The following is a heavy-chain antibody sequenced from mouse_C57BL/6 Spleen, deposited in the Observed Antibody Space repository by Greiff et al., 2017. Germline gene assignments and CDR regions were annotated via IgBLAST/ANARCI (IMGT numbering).Heavy chain of an antibody. J-gene: IGHJ3*01. D-gene: IGHD1-1*01. CDR3: TRDGSSYGWCAY. Sequence: VQLQQSGAELVRPGASVTLSCKASGYTFTDYEMHWVKQTPVHGLEWIGAIDPETGGTAYNQKFKGKAILTADKSSSTAYMELRSLTSEDSAVYYCTRDGSSYGWCAYWGQGTLVTVSA. CDR2: IDPETGGT. CDR1: GYTFTDYE. V-gene: IGHV1-15*01.